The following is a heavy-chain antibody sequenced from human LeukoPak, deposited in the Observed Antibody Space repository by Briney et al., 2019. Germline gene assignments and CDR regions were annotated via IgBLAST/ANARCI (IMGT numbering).Heavy chain of an antibody. CDR2: IYYSGST. CDR3: ARESRATQLDY. D-gene: IGHD1-26*01. J-gene: IGHJ4*02. Sequence: PSETLSLTCTVSGGSISSYYWSWIRQPPGKGLEWIGYIYYSGSTNYNPSLKSRVTISVDTSKNQFSLKLSSVTAADTAVYYCARESRATQLDYWGQGTLVTVSS. CDR1: GGSISSYY. V-gene: IGHV4-59*12.